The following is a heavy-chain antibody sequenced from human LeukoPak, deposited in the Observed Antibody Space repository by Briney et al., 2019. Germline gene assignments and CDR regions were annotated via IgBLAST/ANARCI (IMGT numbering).Heavy chain of an antibody. J-gene: IGHJ6*02. CDR2: ISAYNGCT. CDR1: DFSFTSYG. CDR3: ARDLTSNVAVTEYHYYAMDV. Sequence: ASVKVSCKASDFSFTSYGMRWVRQAPGQGLEWMGWISAYNGCTKYAQKLQGRVTMTTDTSTGTAYMELRSLRPDDTAVYYCARDLTSNVAVTEYHYYAMDVWGQGTTVTVSS. D-gene: IGHD6-19*01. V-gene: IGHV1-18*01.